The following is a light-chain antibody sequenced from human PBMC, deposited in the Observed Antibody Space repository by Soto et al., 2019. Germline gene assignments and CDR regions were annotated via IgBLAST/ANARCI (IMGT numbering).Light chain of an antibody. CDR2: EVN. CDR1: SSDVGSYNL. Sequence: QSALTQPASVSGSPGQSITISCTGTSSDVGSYNLVSWYQQLPGKAPKLIIYEVNERPSGSSDRFSGSKSGNTASLTISGLQGEDEADYYCCSYVGSSILMFGGGTKLTVL. CDR3: CSYVGSSILM. J-gene: IGLJ3*02. V-gene: IGLV2-23*02.